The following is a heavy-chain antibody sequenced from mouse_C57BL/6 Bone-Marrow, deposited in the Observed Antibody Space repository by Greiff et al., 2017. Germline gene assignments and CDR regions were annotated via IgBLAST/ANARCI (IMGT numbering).Heavy chain of an antibody. J-gene: IGHJ3*01. CDR3: ARCDAWFAY. CDR1: GYSITSGYY. V-gene: IGHV3-6*01. CDR2: ISYDGSN. Sequence: VQLQQSGPGLVKPSQSLSLTCSVTGYSITSGYYWNWIRQFPGNKLEWMGYISYDGSNNYNPSLKNRISITRDPSKNQLFLKLNSVTTEDTATYYCARCDAWFAYWGQGTLVTVSA. D-gene: IGHD2-3*01.